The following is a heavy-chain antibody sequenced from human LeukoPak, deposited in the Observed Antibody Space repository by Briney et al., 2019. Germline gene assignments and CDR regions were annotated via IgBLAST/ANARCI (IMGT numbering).Heavy chain of an antibody. CDR2: IYPGDSDT. J-gene: IGHJ3*01. V-gene: IGHV5-51*01. D-gene: IGHD5-12*01. CDR1: GYSFTFYW. CDR3: ARRVSSSGFDAFDV. Sequence: GESLKISCKGSGYSFTFYWIGWVRQLPGKGPEWMGIIYPGDSDTRYSPSFQGQVTMSADKSISTAYLQWSSLKASDTAMYYCARRVSSSGFDAFDVWGQGTMVTVSS.